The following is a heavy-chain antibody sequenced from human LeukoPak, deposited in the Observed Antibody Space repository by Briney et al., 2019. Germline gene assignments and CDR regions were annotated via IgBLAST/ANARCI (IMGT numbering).Heavy chain of an antibody. J-gene: IGHJ4*02. CDR2: IRGAEGGT. D-gene: IGHD6-19*01. Sequence: GGSLRLSCAASGFIFSSYAMNWVRQAPGKGLEWVSTIRGAEGGTYYADSVKGRFTISRDNFENTLYLQMNYLREEDTALYYCAKAFSSGWSPFDYWGQGALVTVSS. V-gene: IGHV3-23*01. CDR3: AKAFSSGWSPFDY. CDR1: GFIFSSYA.